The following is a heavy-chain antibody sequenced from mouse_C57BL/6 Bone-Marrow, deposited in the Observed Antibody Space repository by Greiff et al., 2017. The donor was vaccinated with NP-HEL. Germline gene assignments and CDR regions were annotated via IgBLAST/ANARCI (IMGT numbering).Heavy chain of an antibody. CDR3: ARGSCNRWYFDV. V-gene: IGHV1-76*01. D-gene: IGHD2-1*01. CDR2: IYPGSGNT. J-gene: IGHJ1*03. Sequence: VQLQQSGAELVRPGASVKLSCKASGYTFTDYYINWVKQRPGQGLEWIARIYPGSGNTYYNEKFKGKATLTAEKSSSTAYMQLSSLTSEDSAVYFCARGSCNRWYFDVWGTGTTVTVSS. CDR1: GYTFTDYY.